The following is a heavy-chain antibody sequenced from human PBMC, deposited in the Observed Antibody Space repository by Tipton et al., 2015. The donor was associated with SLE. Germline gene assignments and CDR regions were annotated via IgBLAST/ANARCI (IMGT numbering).Heavy chain of an antibody. Sequence: SLRLSCAASGFTFSSYWMSWVRQALGKGLEWVANIKQDGSEKYYVDSVKGRFTISRDNAKNSLYLQMNSLRAEDTAVYYCAREGWERCPLDCWGQGTLVTVSS. D-gene: IGHD4-23*01. V-gene: IGHV3-7*01. J-gene: IGHJ4*02. CDR3: AREGWERCPLDC. CDR1: GFTFSSYW. CDR2: IKQDGSEK.